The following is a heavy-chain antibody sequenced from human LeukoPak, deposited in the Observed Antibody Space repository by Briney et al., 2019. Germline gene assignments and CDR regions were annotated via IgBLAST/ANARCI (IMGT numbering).Heavy chain of an antibody. Sequence: SVKVSCKASGGTFSSYAISWVRQALGQGLEWMGGIIPIFGTANYAQKFQGRVTITADESTSTAYMELSSLRSEDTAVYYCARDGIAAAGAYFDYWGQGTLVTVSS. D-gene: IGHD6-13*01. V-gene: IGHV1-69*13. J-gene: IGHJ4*02. CDR3: ARDGIAAAGAYFDY. CDR2: IIPIFGTA. CDR1: GGTFSSYA.